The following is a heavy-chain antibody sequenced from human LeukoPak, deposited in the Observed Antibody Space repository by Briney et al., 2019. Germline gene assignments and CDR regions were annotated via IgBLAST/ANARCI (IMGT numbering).Heavy chain of an antibody. CDR2: INSDGSST. Sequence: GGSLRLSCAASGFTFSSYWMHWVRHGPGKGLVWVSRINSDGSSTSYADSVKGRFTISRDNAKNTLYLQMNSLRAEDTAMYYCARAPNLWSGGSCLDWGQGTLVTVSS. CDR3: ARAPNLWSGGSCLD. D-gene: IGHD2-15*01. V-gene: IGHV3-74*01. CDR1: GFTFSSYW. J-gene: IGHJ4*02.